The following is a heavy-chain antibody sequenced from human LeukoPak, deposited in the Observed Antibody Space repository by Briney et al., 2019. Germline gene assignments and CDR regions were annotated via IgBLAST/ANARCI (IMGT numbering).Heavy chain of an antibody. V-gene: IGHV1-8*01. D-gene: IGHD2-2*01. CDR3: ARDLEVPAAKGGVGDNWFDP. CDR2: MNPNSGNT. J-gene: IGHJ5*02. Sequence: ASVKVSCKASGYTFTSYDMNWVRQATGQRLEWMGWMNPNSGNTGYAQKFQGRVTMTRNTSISTAYMELSRLRSDDTAVYYCARDLEVPAAKGGVGDNWFDPWGQGTLVTVSS. CDR1: GYTFTSYD.